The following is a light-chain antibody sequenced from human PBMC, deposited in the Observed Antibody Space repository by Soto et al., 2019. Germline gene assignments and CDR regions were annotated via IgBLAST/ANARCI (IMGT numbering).Light chain of an antibody. CDR3: QQSYSTPQT. V-gene: IGKV1-39*01. CDR2: AAS. J-gene: IGKJ1*01. Sequence: DIQMTQSPSSLSAFIGDRVTITCRASQSISGYLNWYQQKPGKAPKLLIYAASSLQSGVPSRFSGSGSGTDFTLTINSLQPEDSATYYCQQSYSTPQTFGLGTKVETK. CDR1: QSISGY.